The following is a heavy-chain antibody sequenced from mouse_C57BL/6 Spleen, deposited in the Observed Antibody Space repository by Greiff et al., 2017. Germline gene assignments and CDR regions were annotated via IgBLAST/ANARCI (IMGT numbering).Heavy chain of an antibody. CDR2: FNYDGSST. Sequence: EVKVVESEGGLVQPGSSMKLSCTASGFTFSDYYMAWVRQGTEKGLEWVANFNYDGSSTYYLDSLKSRFIISRDNAKYILYLQMSSLKSENTATYYCARDQEEGYFEYWGQGTTLTVSS. J-gene: IGHJ2*01. CDR3: ARDQEEGYFEY. CDR1: GFTFSDYY. V-gene: IGHV5-16*01.